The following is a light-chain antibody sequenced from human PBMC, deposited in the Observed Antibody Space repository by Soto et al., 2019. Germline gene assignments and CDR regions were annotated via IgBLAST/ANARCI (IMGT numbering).Light chain of an antibody. V-gene: IGKV1-33*01. CDR2: DAS. CDR3: QQYDIRYT. CDR1: QDISNY. J-gene: IGKJ2*01. Sequence: DIQMTQSPSSLSASVGDRVTITCQASQDISNYLNWYQQKPGKAPKLLIYDASNLETGVTSRFSGSGSGTDFTFTISSLQPEDIATYYCQQYDIRYTFGQGTKLEIK.